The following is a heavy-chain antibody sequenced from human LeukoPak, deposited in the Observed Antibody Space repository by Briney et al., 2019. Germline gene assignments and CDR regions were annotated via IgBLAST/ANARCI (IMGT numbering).Heavy chain of an antibody. CDR1: GYSISSGHY. CDR2: IYHSGST. J-gene: IGHJ4*02. D-gene: IGHD3-10*01. Sequence: SETLSLTCAVSGYSISSGHYWGWIRQPPGKGLEWIGSIYHSGSTYYNPSLKSRVTISVDTSKNQFSLKLSSVTAADTAVYYCARGDYYGSGSSPRHDYWGQGTLVTVSS. V-gene: IGHV4-38-2*01. CDR3: ARGDYYGSGSSPRHDY.